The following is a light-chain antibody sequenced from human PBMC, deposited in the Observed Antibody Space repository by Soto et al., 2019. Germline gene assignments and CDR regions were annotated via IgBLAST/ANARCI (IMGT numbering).Light chain of an antibody. V-gene: IGKV3-20*01. Sequence: EIVLTQSPGTLSLSPGERATLSCRASQSVGSDYLAWYQQKPGQAPRILIFGASGRATCIPDRYSGSGSGTDFPLTISSLGRDDLAVDYCQQYGSFSWTLGQGTMM. CDR3: QQYGSFSWT. CDR2: GAS. CDR1: QSVGSDY. J-gene: IGKJ1*01.